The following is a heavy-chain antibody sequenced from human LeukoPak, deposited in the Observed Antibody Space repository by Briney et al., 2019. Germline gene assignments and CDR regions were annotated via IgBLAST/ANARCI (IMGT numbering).Heavy chain of an antibody. Sequence: GASVKVSCKASGYTFTGYYMHWVRQAPGQGLEWMGWINPNSGGTNYAQKFQGRVTMTRDTSISTAYMELSRLRSDDTAVYYCALPKQRYCSGGSCYEPLPKYYYYYYMDVWGKGTTVTVSS. J-gene: IGHJ6*03. D-gene: IGHD2-15*01. CDR3: ALPKQRYCSGGSCYEPLPKYYYYYYMDV. V-gene: IGHV1-2*02. CDR1: GYTFTGYY. CDR2: INPNSGGT.